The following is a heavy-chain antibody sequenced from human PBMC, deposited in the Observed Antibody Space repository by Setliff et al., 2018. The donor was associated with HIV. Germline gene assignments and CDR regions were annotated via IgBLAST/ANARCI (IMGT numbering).Heavy chain of an antibody. J-gene: IGHJ4*02. V-gene: IGHV4-31*03. CDR2: IYYSGST. CDR3: ARGGRKDLTDN. D-gene: IGHD3-16*01. Sequence: SETLSLTCSVSGGSISSGGYYWSWIRQHPGKGLEWIGYIYYSGSTYYNPSLKSRVTISVDTSKNQFSLKLNSVTAADTAIYYCARGGRKDLTDNWGQGTLVTVS. CDR1: GGSISSGGYY.